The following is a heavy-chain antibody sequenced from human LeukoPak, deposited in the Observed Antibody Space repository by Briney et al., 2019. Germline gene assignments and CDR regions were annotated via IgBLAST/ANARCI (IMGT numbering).Heavy chain of an antibody. Sequence: GGSLRLSCAASGFTFSTYAMAWVRRAPGKGLEWGSGISASGDTKYYGDSVKGRFIISKDYSKNTLYLQMNGLRTEDTVLYYCASRPRSTVVAPWDYGGQGTLVTVS. D-gene: IGHD3-22*01. V-gene: IGHV3-23*01. J-gene: IGHJ4*02. CDR3: ASRPRSTVVAPWDY. CDR1: GFTFSTYA. CDR2: ISASGDTK.